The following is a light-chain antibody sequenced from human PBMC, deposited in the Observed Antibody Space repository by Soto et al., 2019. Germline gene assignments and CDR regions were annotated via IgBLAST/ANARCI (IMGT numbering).Light chain of an antibody. CDR1: QSLTDGF. V-gene: IGKV3-20*01. Sequence: EIVLTQSAGTLSLSPGERATLSCRASQSLTDGFLAWYQQKHGQALRLLIYGISNRATGIPDRFSGGGSGTDFTLTISRLEPEHIAVYYCQQYGTAPFTFGQGTKVEIK. CDR3: QQYGTAPFT. J-gene: IGKJ2*01. CDR2: GIS.